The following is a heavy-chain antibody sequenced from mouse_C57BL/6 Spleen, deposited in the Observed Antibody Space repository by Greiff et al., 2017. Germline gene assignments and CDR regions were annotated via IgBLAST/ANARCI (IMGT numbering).Heavy chain of an antibody. D-gene: IGHD2-1*01. CDR3: ARYHGNYEYFDV. J-gene: IGHJ1*03. V-gene: IGHV1-69*01. CDR1: GYTFTSYW. CDR2: IDPSDSYT. Sequence: QVQLQQPGAELVMPGASVKLSCKASGYTFTSYWMHWVKQRPGQGLEWIGEIDPSDSYTNYNQKFKGKSTLTVDKSSSTAYMQLSSLTSEDSAVYYCARYHGNYEYFDVWGTGTTVTVSS.